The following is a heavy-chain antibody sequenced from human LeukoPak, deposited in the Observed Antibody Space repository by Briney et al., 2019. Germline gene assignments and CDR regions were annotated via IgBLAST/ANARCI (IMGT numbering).Heavy chain of an antibody. D-gene: IGHD3-16*01. J-gene: IGHJ4*02. Sequence: GRSLRLSCAASGFTFSSYGMHWVRQAPGKGLEWVAVIWYDGSNKYYADSVEGRFTISRDNSKNTLYLQMNSLRAEDTAVYYCARDYAAAFDYRGQGTLVTVSS. CDR3: ARDYAAAFDY. V-gene: IGHV3-33*01. CDR1: GFTFSSYG. CDR2: IWYDGSNK.